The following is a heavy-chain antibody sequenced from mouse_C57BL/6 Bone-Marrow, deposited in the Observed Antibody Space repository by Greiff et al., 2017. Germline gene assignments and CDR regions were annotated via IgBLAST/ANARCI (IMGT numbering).Heavy chain of an antibody. J-gene: IGHJ3*01. CDR2: IDPETGGT. Sequence: QVQLQQSGAELVRPGASVTLSCKASGYTFTDYEMHWVKQTPVHGLEWIGAIDPETGGTAYNQKFKGKAILTADKSSSTAYMELRSLTSEDSAFYYCTRLQLGRGFAYWGQGTLVTVSA. CDR3: TRLQLGRGFAY. CDR1: GYTFTDYE. V-gene: IGHV1-15*01. D-gene: IGHD4-1*02.